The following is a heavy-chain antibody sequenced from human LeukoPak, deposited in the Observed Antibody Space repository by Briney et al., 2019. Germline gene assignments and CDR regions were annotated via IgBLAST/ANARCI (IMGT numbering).Heavy chain of an antibody. J-gene: IGHJ4*02. CDR3: AREGQLGH. CDR1: GYIFSTYG. CDR2: ISAYNGNT. D-gene: IGHD6-13*01. Sequence: ASVKVSCNASGYIFSTYGFSWVRQAPGQGLEWMGWISAYNGNTNYAPKLRDRVTMTTDTSTSTAYMELRSLRSDDTAVYYCAREGQLGHWGQGTLVTVSS. V-gene: IGHV1-18*01.